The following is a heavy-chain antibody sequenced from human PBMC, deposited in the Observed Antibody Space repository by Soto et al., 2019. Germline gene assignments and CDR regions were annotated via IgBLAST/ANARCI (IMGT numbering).Heavy chain of an antibody. CDR2: IYYSGST. J-gene: IGHJ3*02. Sequence: SSETLSLTCTVSGGSISSDYWSWNRQPPGKGLEWIGYIYYSGSTNYNPSLKSRVTISVDTSKNQFSLKLSSVTAADTAVYYCARAGYSSSSDAFDIWGQGTMVTVSS. D-gene: IGHD6-6*01. V-gene: IGHV4-59*01. CDR3: ARAGYSSSSDAFDI. CDR1: GGSISSDY.